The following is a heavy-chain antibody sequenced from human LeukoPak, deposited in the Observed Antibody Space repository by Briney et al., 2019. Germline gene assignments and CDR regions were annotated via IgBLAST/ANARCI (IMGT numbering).Heavy chain of an antibody. CDR1: ADTCSSYA. D-gene: IGHD3-10*01. CDR3: ASLGVVRGVTIDY. Sequence: SVKVSCKASADTCSSYAISWVRQAPGQGLEWMGGIIPIFGTANYAQKFQGRVTITADKSTSTAYMELSSLRSEDTAVYYCASLGVVRGVTIDYWGQGTLVTVSS. V-gene: IGHV1-69*06. J-gene: IGHJ4*02. CDR2: IIPIFGTA.